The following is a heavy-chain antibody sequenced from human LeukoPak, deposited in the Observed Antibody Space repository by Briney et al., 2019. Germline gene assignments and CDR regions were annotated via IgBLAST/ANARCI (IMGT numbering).Heavy chain of an antibody. D-gene: IGHD5-12*01. CDR2: IDPSDSYT. J-gene: IGHJ5*02. Sequence: GESLKISCKGSGYRFTSYWISWVRQMPGKGLEWLGRIDPSDSYTNYSPSFQGHVTISADKSISTAYLPWSSLKASDTAMYCCARQYSGYDSWFDPWGQGTLVTVSS. V-gene: IGHV5-10-1*01. CDR3: ARQYSGYDSWFDP. CDR1: GYRFTSYW.